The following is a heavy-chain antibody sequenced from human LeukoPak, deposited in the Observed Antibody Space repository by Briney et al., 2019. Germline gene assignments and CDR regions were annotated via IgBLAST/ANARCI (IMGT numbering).Heavy chain of an antibody. CDR2: IYPGDSDT. Sequence: RSGESLKISCKGSGYSFTSYWIGWVRQMPGKGLGWMGIIYPGDSDTRYSPSFQGQVTISADKSISPASLQWSSLTACDTAMYYCARHGSSSWSYYYYYGMDVWGQGTTVTVSS. D-gene: IGHD6-13*01. CDR3: ARHGSSSWSYYYYYGMDV. V-gene: IGHV5-51*01. J-gene: IGHJ6*02. CDR1: GYSFTSYW.